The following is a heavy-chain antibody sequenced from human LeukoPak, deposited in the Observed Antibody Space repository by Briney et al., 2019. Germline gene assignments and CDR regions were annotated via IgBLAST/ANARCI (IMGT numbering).Heavy chain of an antibody. J-gene: IGHJ4*02. CDR1: GYTFTSYG. CDR3: ARGRVAATPVDY. D-gene: IGHD2-15*01. CDR2: ISAYNGNT. Sequence: ASVKASCKASGYTFTSYGISWVRQAPGQGLEWMGWISAYNGNTNYAQKLQGRVTMTTDTSTSTAYMELRSLRSDDTAVCYCARGRVAATPVDYWGQGTLVTVSS. V-gene: IGHV1-18*01.